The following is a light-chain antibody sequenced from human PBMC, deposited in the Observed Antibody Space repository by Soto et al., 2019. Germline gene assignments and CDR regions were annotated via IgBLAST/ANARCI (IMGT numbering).Light chain of an antibody. CDR1: QSVGRNY. CDR2: DAS. J-gene: IGKJ4*01. V-gene: IGKV3-20*01. CDR3: QQYAESPLT. Sequence: EIVLTQSPGTLSLSPGESATLSCRASQSVGRNYLAWFQHKPGQAPRLVIYDASNRATGVPDRFSGSGSGTDLTLTVTRLEHEDFAVYYCQQYAESPLTFGGGTKVEIK.